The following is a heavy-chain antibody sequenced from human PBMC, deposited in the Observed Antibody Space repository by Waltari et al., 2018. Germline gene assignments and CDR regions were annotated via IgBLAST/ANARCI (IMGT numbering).Heavy chain of an antibody. D-gene: IGHD3-10*01. J-gene: IGHJ5*02. CDR2: MKCSGST. CDR3: AWRGVLLWFGDLYNWFDP. CDR1: GGSFSGYY. V-gene: IGHV4-34*01. Sequence: QVQLQQWGAGLLKPSETLSLTCAVYGGSFSGYYWSWIRQLPGTGLEWLGEMKCSGSTNNNPSLKSRVTISVDTSKNQCSLKLGSVTAADAAVYYCAWRGVLLWFGDLYNWFDPWGQGTLVTVSS.